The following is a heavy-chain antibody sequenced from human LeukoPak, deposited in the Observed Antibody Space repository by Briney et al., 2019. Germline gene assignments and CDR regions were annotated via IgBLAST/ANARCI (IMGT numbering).Heavy chain of an antibody. D-gene: IGHD3-16*01. V-gene: IGHV4-59*08. Sequence: SETLSLTCTVSGGSMSISYGGGIREPRGQALECIGYIYYSGSTNYNPSLKSRVTISVDTSKNQFSLKLTSVTAPDTAVYSCASRSKENRMITTNNWFDPWGQGTLVTVSS. J-gene: IGHJ5*02. CDR2: IYYSGST. CDR1: GGSMSISY. CDR3: ASRSKENRMITTNNWFDP.